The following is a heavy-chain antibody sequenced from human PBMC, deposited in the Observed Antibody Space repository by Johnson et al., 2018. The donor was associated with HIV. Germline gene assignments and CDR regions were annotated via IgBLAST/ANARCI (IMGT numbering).Heavy chain of an antibody. D-gene: IGHD2-15*01. J-gene: IGHJ3*02. CDR1: GFTFSNAW. Sequence: VQLVESGGGLVKPGESLRLSCAASGFTFSNAWMHWVRQAPGKGLEWVGRIKSKTDGGTTDYAAPVKGRFTISRDDSKNTLYLQMNSLKTEDTAVYYCTTDLNRWQDGDAFDIWGQGTMVTVSS. V-gene: IGHV3-15*01. CDR2: IKSKTDGGTT. CDR3: TTDLNRWQDGDAFDI.